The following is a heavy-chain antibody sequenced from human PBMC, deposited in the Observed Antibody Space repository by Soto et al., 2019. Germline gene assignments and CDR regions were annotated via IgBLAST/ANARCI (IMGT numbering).Heavy chain of an antibody. Sequence: QVQLVESGGGVVQPGRSLRLSCAASGFTFSSYAMHWVRQAPGKGLEGVAVISYDGSNKYYADSVKGRFTISRDNSKNTLYLQMNSLRAEDTAVYYCARERPRPAAGIGNAFDIWGQGTMVTVSS. J-gene: IGHJ3*02. V-gene: IGHV3-30-3*01. CDR3: ARERPRPAAGIGNAFDI. CDR2: ISYDGSNK. CDR1: GFTFSSYA. D-gene: IGHD6-13*01.